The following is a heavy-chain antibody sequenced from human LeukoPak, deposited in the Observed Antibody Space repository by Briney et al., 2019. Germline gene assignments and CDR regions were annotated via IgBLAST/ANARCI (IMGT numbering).Heavy chain of an antibody. J-gene: IGHJ3*01. V-gene: IGHV3-23*01. CDR3: TKEGALAPARYAFDV. Sequence: GGSLRLSCAASGFTFSSYAMSWVRQAPGKGLEWVSAISGSGGSTYYADSVKGRFTISRDNSKNTLYLQMNCLRDEDTAAYYCTKEGALAPARYAFDVWGQGTMVTVSS. D-gene: IGHD5-24*01. CDR1: GFTFSSYA. CDR2: ISGSGGST.